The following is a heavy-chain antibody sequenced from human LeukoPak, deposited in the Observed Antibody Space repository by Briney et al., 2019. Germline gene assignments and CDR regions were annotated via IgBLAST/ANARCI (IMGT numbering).Heavy chain of an antibody. D-gene: IGHD2-2*01. Sequence: GGSLRLSCAASGFTFSSYGMHWVRQAPGKGLEWVAVISYDGSNKYYADSVKGRFTISRDNSKNTLYLQMNSLRAEDTAVYYCAKDTVPAAMWAYFDYCGQGTLVTVSS. CDR2: ISYDGSNK. J-gene: IGHJ4*02. CDR1: GFTFSSYG. V-gene: IGHV3-30*18. CDR3: AKDTVPAAMWAYFDY.